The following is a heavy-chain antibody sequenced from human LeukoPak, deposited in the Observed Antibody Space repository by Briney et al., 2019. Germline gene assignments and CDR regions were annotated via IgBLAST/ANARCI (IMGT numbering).Heavy chain of an antibody. CDR1: GYTFTGYY. J-gene: IGHJ4*02. CDR3: ARVGYYYDSSGYRVIRTEFDY. V-gene: IGHV1-2*06. CDR2: INPNSGST. Sequence: ASVKVSCEASGYTFTGYYMHWVRQAPGQGLEWMGRINPNSGSTNYGQKYQGRVNMTRDTSISTAYMELSRLRSDDTAVYYCARVGYYYDSSGYRVIRTEFDYWGQGTLVTVSS. D-gene: IGHD3-22*01.